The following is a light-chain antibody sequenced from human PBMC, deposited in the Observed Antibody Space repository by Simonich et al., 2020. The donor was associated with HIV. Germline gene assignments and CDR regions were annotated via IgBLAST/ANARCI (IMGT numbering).Light chain of an antibody. CDR3: QQYSNTMYT. CDR1: QGISSY. CDR2: AAS. Sequence: DIQLTQSPSFLSASVGDRVTITCRASQGISSYLAWYQQKPGKAPKLLIYAASTLQSGVPSRFSGSGSGTEFTLTISSLQAEDVAVYYCQQYSNTMYTFGQGTKLEIK. J-gene: IGKJ2*01. V-gene: IGKV1-9*01.